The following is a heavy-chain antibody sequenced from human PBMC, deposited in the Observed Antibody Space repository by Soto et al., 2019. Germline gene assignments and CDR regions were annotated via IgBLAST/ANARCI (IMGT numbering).Heavy chain of an antibody. V-gene: IGHV1-18*04. D-gene: IGHD6-13*01. CDR2: ISAYNGDT. J-gene: IGHJ4*02. CDR1: GYSFTTHG. Sequence: WASVKVSCKASGYSFTTHGISWVRRAPGHGLEWMGWISAYNGDTHYVQRFQGRLTMTTDTSTSTAYMELRSSVTAADTAVYYCARDSRTNPGIAAAGHIDYWGQGTLVTVSS. CDR3: ARDSRTNPGIAAAGHIDY.